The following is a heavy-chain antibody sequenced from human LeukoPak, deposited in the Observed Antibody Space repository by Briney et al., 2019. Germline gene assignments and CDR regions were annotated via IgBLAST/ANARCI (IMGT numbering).Heavy chain of an antibody. CDR3: ARDPTGGSYYYGMDV. D-gene: IGHD2-8*02. J-gene: IGHJ6*02. V-gene: IGHV1-46*01. CDR2: INPSGGST. CDR1: GYTFTSYY. Sequence: ASVKVSCKASGYTFTSYYMHWVRQAPGQGLEWMGIINPSGGSTSYAQTFQGRVTMTRDTSTSTVYMELSSLRSEDTAVYYCARDPTGGSYYYGMDVWGQGTTVTVSS.